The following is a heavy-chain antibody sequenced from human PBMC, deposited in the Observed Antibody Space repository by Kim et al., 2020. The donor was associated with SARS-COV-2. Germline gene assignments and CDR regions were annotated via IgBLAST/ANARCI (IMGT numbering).Heavy chain of an antibody. V-gene: IGHV4-39*01. D-gene: IGHD3-10*01. CDR2: IYYSGST. CDR1: GGSISSSSYY. CDR3: ARRVLLWFGEIIDY. J-gene: IGHJ4*02. Sequence: SETLSLTCTVSGGSISSSSYYWGWIRQPPGKGLEWIGSIYYSGSTYYNPSLKSRVTISVDTSKNQFSLKLSSVTAADTAVYYCARRVLLWFGEIIDYWGQGTLVTVSS.